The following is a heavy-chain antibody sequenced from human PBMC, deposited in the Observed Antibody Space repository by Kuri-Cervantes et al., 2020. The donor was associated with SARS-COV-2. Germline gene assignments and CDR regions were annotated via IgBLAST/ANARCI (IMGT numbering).Heavy chain of an antibody. CDR3: ALRIVATTGFDY. CDR2: IYHSGST. D-gene: IGHD5-12*01. CDR1: GYSISSGYY. Sequence: SETLSLTCTVSGYSISSGYYWGWIRQPPGKGLEWIGSIYHSGSTYYNPSLKSRVTISVDTSKNQFSLKLSSVTAADTAVYYCALRIVATTGFDYWGQGTLVTVSS. V-gene: IGHV4-38-2*02. J-gene: IGHJ4*02.